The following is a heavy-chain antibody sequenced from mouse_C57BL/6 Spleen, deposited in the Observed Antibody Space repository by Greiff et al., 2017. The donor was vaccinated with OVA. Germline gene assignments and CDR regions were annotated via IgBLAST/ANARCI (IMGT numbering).Heavy chain of an antibody. CDR1: GYSITSGYY. D-gene: IGHD2-5*01. Sequence: EVQLVESGPGLVKPSQSLSLTCSVSGYSITSGYYWNWIRQLPGNKLEWMGYISYDGSNNYNPSLKNRISITRDTSKNQFFLKLNSLTTEDTATYYCAINSNSYAMDYWGQGTSVTVSS. V-gene: IGHV3-6*01. CDR3: AINSNSYAMDY. CDR2: ISYDGSN. J-gene: IGHJ4*01.